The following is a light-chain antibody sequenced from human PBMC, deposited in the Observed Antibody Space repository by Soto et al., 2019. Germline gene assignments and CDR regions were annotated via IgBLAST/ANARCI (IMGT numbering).Light chain of an antibody. CDR1: ESISTW. Sequence: DIQMTQSPSTLSASVGDRVTITCRASESISTWLAWYQQKPGKAPNLLIYKASSLESGVPSRFSGSGSGTEFTLTISSLQPDDFATYYCQQYNIYLWTFGQGTKVEIK. CDR2: KAS. J-gene: IGKJ1*01. CDR3: QQYNIYLWT. V-gene: IGKV1-5*03.